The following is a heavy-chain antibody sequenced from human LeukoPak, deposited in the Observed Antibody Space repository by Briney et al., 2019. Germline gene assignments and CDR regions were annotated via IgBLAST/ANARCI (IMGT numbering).Heavy chain of an antibody. CDR2: IDTGGNT. CDR3: AKTYYYDSSGYYYLGWFDP. CDR1: GFTVRSNY. D-gene: IGHD3-22*01. Sequence: GGSLRLSCAASGFTVRSNYMSWVRQAPGKGLEWVSVIDTGGNTYYADSVKGRFTISRDNSKNTVYLQMNSLRAEDTAVYYCAKTYYYDSSGYYYLGWFDPWGQGTLVTVSS. V-gene: IGHV3-66*01. J-gene: IGHJ5*02.